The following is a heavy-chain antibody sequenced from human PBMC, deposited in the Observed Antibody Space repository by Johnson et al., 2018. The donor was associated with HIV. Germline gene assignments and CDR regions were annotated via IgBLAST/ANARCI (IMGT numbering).Heavy chain of an antibody. Sequence: QVQLVESGGGVVQPGRSLRLSCAASGFTFSSYGMHWVRQAPGKGLEGVAVISYDGSNKYYADSVKGRFTISRDTSKNTLYLQMDSLRPEDTAVYYCAKIWGDIAATGDAFDIWGQGTMVTVSS. D-gene: IGHD5-12*01. CDR2: ISYDGSNK. J-gene: IGHJ3*02. CDR3: AKIWGDIAATGDAFDI. V-gene: IGHV3-30*18. CDR1: GFTFSSYG.